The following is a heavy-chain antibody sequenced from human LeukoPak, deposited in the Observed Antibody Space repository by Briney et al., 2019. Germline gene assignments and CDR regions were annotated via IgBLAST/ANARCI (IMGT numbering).Heavy chain of an antibody. D-gene: IGHD3-22*01. J-gene: IGHJ4*02. Sequence: SETLSLTCTVSGGSISSYYWSWIRQPPGKGLEWIGYIYYSGSTNYNPSLKSRVTISVDTSKNRFSLKLSSVTAADTAVYYCARHLITVHFDYWGQGTLVTVSS. V-gene: IGHV4-59*01. CDR3: ARHLITVHFDY. CDR1: GGSISSYY. CDR2: IYYSGST.